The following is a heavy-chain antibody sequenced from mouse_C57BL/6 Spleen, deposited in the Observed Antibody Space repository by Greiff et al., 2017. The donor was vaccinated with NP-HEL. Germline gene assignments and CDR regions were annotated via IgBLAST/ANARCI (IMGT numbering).Heavy chain of an antibody. Sequence: QVQLQQSGAELVRPGTSVKVSCKASGYAFTNYLIEWVKQRPGQGLEWIGVINHGSGGTNYNENSTGKGPLTADKSSSTAYMQLSSLTSEDSAVYFCARGSAGLYFDYWGQGTTLTVSS. V-gene: IGHV1-54*01. J-gene: IGHJ2*01. D-gene: IGHD3-2*02. CDR3: ARGSAGLYFDY. CDR2: INHGSGGT. CDR1: GYAFTNYL.